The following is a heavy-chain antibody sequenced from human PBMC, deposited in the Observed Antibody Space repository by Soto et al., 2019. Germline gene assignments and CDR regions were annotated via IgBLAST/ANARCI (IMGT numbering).Heavy chain of an antibody. D-gene: IGHD6-13*01. Sequence: EVQLVESGGGLVQPGRSLRLSCAASGFTFDDYAMHWVRQAPGKGLEWVSGISWNSGSIGYVDSVKGRFTISRDNAKNSLYLQMNSLRAEDTALYYCAKESAGRQFDYWGQGTLVTVSS. CDR1: GFTFDDYA. V-gene: IGHV3-9*01. CDR2: ISWNSGSI. CDR3: AKESAGRQFDY. J-gene: IGHJ4*02.